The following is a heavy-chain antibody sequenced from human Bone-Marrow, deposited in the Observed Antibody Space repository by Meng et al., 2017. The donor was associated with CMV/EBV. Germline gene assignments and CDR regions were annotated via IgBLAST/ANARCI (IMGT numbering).Heavy chain of an antibody. V-gene: IGHV3-30-3*01. D-gene: IGHD2-2*01. Sequence: GEYLKISCAASGFTFGSYAMHWVRQAPGKGLEWVAVISYDGGNKYYADSVKGRFTISRDNSKNTLYLQMKSLRAEETAVYYSARDRGVVVAAAIRTGTTSLNGIDVWGQGSTVTVSS. J-gene: IGHJ6*02. CDR2: ISYDGGNK. CDR1: GFTFGSYA. CDR3: ARDRGVVVAAAIRTGTTSLNGIDV.